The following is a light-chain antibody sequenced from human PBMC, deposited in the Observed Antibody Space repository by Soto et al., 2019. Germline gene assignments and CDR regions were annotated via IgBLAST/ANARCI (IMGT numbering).Light chain of an antibody. CDR2: SAS. CDR3: QQSFATPVT. CDR1: QGITSY. J-gene: IGKJ1*01. V-gene: IGKV1-39*01. Sequence: IHVTQSPSSLSASVGDRVTITCRASQGITSYLAWYQQRPGKAPGLLIYSASTLQSGVPSRFSGSGSGTDFTLTISSLQPEDFATYYCQQSFATPVTFGQGTKVDIK.